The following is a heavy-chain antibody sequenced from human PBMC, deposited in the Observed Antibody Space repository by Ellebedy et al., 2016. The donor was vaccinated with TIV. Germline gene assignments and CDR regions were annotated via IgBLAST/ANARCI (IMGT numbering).Heavy chain of an antibody. J-gene: IGHJ5*02. CDR3: ARRGSYGDYAVQVNSWFDR. CDR2: IYQDGSTQ. D-gene: IGHD3-16*01. V-gene: IGHV3-7*01. Sequence: GESLKISCVASGFSFRSYWMSWVRQAPGKGLEWVANIYQDGSTQYYVDSVQGRFTISRDNAKNSLFLQMNSLRVEDTAVYYRARRGSYGDYAVQVNSWFDRWGRGTLVSVSS. CDR1: GFSFRSYW.